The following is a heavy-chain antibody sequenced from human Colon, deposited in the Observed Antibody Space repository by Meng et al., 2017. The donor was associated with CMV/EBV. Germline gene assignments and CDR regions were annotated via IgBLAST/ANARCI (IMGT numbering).Heavy chain of an antibody. Sequence: LSCAATGLTFSSYAMQWRRQADGKGVEWVEFISYDGSKKKYADSVTGRFTISRDTPKDTLYLEVNSLKTEDTAIYYCARDKGTGAFDNWGQGSLVTVSS. J-gene: IGHJ4*02. CDR3: ARDKGTGAFDN. D-gene: IGHD3/OR15-3a*01. V-gene: IGHV3-30*04. CDR2: ISYDGSKK. CDR1: GLTFSSYA.